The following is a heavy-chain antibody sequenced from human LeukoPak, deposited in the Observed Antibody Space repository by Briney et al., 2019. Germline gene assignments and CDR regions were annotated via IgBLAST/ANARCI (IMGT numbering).Heavy chain of an antibody. CDR3: AREGGYYDSYAAFDI. J-gene: IGHJ3*02. Sequence: GGSLRLSCAASGSTFSSYSMNWVRQAPGKGLEWVSSISSSSSYIYYADSVKGRFTISRDNAKNSLYLQMNSLRAEDTAVYYCAREGGYYDSYAAFDIWGQGTMVTVSS. CDR1: GSTFSSYS. V-gene: IGHV3-21*01. D-gene: IGHD3-22*01. CDR2: ISSSSSYI.